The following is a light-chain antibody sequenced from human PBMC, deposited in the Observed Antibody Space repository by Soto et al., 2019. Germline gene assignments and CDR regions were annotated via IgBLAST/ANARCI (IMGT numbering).Light chain of an antibody. J-gene: IGLJ1*01. CDR2: EVN. V-gene: IGLV2-8*01. Sequence: QSALTQPASVSGSPGQSINLSCTGTSSDVGGYDYVSWYQQHPGKAPKLMIYEVNKRPSGVPDRFSGSKSGNTASLTVSGLQAEDEADYYCSSYAGSSNVFGTGTKLTVL. CDR1: SSDVGGYDY. CDR3: SSYAGSSNV.